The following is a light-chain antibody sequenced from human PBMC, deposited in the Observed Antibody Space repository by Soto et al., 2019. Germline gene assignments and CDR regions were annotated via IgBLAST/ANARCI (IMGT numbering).Light chain of an antibody. CDR2: KAS. Sequence: DIQMTQSPSTLSSSVGERVTITCRASQSISSWLAWYQQKPGKAPTLLIYKASTLESGVPSRFSGSGSGTEFTLTSSSLQPDVFATYYCQHYNSYPTFGGGTKVEIK. V-gene: IGKV1-5*03. J-gene: IGKJ4*01. CDR3: QHYNSYPT. CDR1: QSISSW.